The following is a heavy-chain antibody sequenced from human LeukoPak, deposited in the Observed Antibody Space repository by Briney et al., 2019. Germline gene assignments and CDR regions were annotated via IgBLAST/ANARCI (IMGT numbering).Heavy chain of an antibody. D-gene: IGHD2/OR15-2a*01. J-gene: IGHJ4*02. CDR1: GDSVSSNSAA. CDR2: TYYRSKWYN. Sequence: SQTLSLTCAISGDSVSSNSAAWNWIRQATSRGLEWLGRTYYRSKWYNDYAVSVKSRITINPDTSKNQFSLQLNSVTPEDTAVYYCARDHPTVQNTVLYYFDYWGQGTLVTVSS. V-gene: IGHV6-1*01. CDR3: ARDHPTVQNTVLYYFDY.